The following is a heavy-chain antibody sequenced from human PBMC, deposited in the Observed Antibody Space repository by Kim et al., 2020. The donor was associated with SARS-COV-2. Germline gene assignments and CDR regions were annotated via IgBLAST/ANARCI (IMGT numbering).Heavy chain of an antibody. D-gene: IGHD3-10*01. Sequence: GGPLRLSCTVSGFNVTSSYMSWVRQAPGKGLEWISVIYSGGKTYYGDSVKGRFVISRDNSRNTLHLQMNNLRLDDTAVYYCARDRFYYGSGIPFFFANWGQGTLVTVSS. V-gene: IGHV3-66*01. CDR3: ARDRFYYGSGIPFFFAN. CDR1: GFNVTSSY. J-gene: IGHJ4*02. CDR2: IYSGGKT.